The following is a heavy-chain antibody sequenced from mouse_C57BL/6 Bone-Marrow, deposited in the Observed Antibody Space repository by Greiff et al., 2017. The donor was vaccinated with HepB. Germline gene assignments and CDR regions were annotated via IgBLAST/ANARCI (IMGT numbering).Heavy chain of an antibody. CDR1: GYCFNTYA. D-gene: IGHD1-1*01. J-gene: IGHJ3*01. CDR2: IRSKSNNYAT. V-gene: IGHV10-1*01. CDR3: VSDHYGSDAC. Sequence: EVQLQESGGGLVQPIGSLKLSCAASGYCFNTYAMNWVRQAPGKGLEWVARIRSKSNNYATYYADSVKDRFTISRDDSESMLYLQMNNLKTEDTAMDDCVSDHYGSDACWCQGTPVTVSA.